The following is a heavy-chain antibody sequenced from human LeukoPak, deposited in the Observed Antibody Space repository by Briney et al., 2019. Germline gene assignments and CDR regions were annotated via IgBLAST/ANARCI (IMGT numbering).Heavy chain of an antibody. Sequence: GASVKVSCKASGYDFINYGISWVRQAPGQGLEWMGWRSIYNGNTDYKLQGRVTITTDTSTSTAYMEVRSLRSDDTAVYYCARGGPFPSGSSSREYYLDYWGQGTLVTVSS. J-gene: IGHJ4*02. D-gene: IGHD6-6*01. CDR2: RSIYNGNT. V-gene: IGHV1-18*01. CDR1: GYDFINYG. CDR3: ARGGPFPSGSSSREYYLDY.